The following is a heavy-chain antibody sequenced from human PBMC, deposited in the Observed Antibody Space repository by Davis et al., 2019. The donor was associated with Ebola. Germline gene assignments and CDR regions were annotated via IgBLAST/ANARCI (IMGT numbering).Heavy chain of an antibody. J-gene: IGHJ4*02. Sequence: GGSLRLSCAASGFTFSSYWMSWVRQAPGKGLEWVANIKQDGSAKYYVDSVRGRFTISRDNSKNTLYLQMNSLRAEDTAVYYCARHDYGDSHFDYWGQGTLVTVSS. D-gene: IGHD4-17*01. CDR1: GFTFSSYW. V-gene: IGHV3-7*03. CDR3: ARHDYGDSHFDY. CDR2: IKQDGSAK.